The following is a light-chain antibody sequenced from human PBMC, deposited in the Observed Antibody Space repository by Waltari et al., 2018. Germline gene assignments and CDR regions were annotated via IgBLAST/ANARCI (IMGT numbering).Light chain of an antibody. J-gene: IGLJ3*02. CDR3: AAWDDSLNGWV. Sequence: QSVLTQPPSTSGTPGPRVIISCSGSSSNIGRNIVNWYQQLPGSAPKLLIYSNSQRPSGVPDRFSGSKSDTSASLAISGLESDDEADYYCAAWDDSLNGWVFGGGTKLTVL. V-gene: IGLV1-44*01. CDR2: SNS. CDR1: SSNIGRNI.